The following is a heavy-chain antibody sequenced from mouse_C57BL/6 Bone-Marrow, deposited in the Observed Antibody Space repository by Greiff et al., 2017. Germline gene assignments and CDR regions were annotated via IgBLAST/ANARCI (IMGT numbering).Heavy chain of an antibody. Sequence: VQLQQSGPELVKPGASVKISCKASGYSFTDYNMNWVKQSNGKSLEWIGVINPNYGTTSYNQKFKGKATLTVDQSSSTADMLLNSLTSEDSAVYYCARKYGNSWYFDVWGTGTTVSVSS. J-gene: IGHJ1*03. CDR1: GYSFTDYN. CDR3: ARKYGNSWYFDV. D-gene: IGHD2-10*02. V-gene: IGHV1-39*01. CDR2: INPNYGTT.